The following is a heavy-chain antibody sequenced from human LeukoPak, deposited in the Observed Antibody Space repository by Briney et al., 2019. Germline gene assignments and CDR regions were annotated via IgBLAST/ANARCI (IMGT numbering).Heavy chain of an antibody. J-gene: IGHJ4*02. Sequence: GGSLRLSCAASGFTFSSYWMHWVRQAPGKGLEWVSYISRAGDGSAKYYRDSVKGRFTISRDDAKNALYLQMNSLRVEDTGVYYCARESPSAYGDYGPLGKWGQGTLVTVSS. CDR1: GFTFSSYW. CDR2: ISRAGDGSAK. V-gene: IGHV3-48*04. CDR3: ARESPSAYGDYGPLGK. D-gene: IGHD4-17*01.